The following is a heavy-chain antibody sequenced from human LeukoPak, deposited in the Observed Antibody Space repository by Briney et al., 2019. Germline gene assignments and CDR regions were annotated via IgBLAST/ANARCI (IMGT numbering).Heavy chain of an antibody. J-gene: IGHJ6*02. CDR2: TYYRSKWNN. CDR1: GDDVSTNSAA. CDR3: ARDRYGDFGAQYYFCYGMDV. Sequence: SQTLSLTCALSGDDVSTNSAAWNWIRQSPSRGLEWLGRTYYRSKWNNDYALSVKSRIAINPDTSRNQFSLQLNSVTPEDTAVYYCARDRYGDFGAQYYFCYGMDVWGQGTTVTVSS. V-gene: IGHV6-1*01. D-gene: IGHD4-17*01.